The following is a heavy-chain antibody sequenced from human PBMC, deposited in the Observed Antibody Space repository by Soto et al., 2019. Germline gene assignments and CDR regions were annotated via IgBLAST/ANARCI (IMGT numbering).Heavy chain of an antibody. Sequence: GGSLRLSCAASGFTFSNAWMSWVRQAPGKGLEWVARIKGKTDGGTPDYAAPVKGRFIISRDDSKTTLYLQVNSLKTEDTAVYYCCTSATFYYYRRYLGYFDFWGRGTLVTVSS. CDR3: CTSATFYYYRRYLGYFDF. D-gene: IGHD3-10*01. CDR1: GFTFSNAW. CDR2: IKGKTDGGTP. J-gene: IGHJ2*01. V-gene: IGHV3-15*01.